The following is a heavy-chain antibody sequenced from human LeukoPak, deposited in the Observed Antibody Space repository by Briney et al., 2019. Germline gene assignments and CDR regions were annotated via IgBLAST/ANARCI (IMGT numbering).Heavy chain of an antibody. CDR1: GFPFSDSA. CDR3: TRWAPGITVAGSQAFDF. Sequence: GGSLKLSCAASGFPFSDSAMHWVRQASGKGLEWVGRVRSKANNYATAYAASVKGRFTISRDDSKNTAYLQMNSLKTEDTAVYYCTRWAPGITVAGSQAFDFWGQGTMVTVSS. J-gene: IGHJ3*01. V-gene: IGHV3-73*01. CDR2: VRSKANNYAT. D-gene: IGHD6-19*01.